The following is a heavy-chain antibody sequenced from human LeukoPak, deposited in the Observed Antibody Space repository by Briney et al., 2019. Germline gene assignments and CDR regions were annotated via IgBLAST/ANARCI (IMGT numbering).Heavy chain of an antibody. CDR3: ARDGYCGAGSCSYVTWALDY. CDR2: ISPSSGDT. V-gene: IGHV1-2*02. D-gene: IGHD2-15*01. J-gene: IGHJ4*02. CDR1: GYTFTGYY. Sequence: ASVKVSCKSSGYTFTGYYIHWVRQAPGQGLEWMGWISPSSGDTNYAQKFQGRVTTTRDTSINTAYMEVSGLRSDDTAVYYCARDGYCGAGSCSYVTWALDYWGQGTLVTVSS.